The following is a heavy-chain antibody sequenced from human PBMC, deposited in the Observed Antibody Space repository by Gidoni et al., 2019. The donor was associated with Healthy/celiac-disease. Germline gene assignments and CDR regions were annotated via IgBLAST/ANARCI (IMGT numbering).Heavy chain of an antibody. CDR3: ARGAGRVVVAANGMDV. CDR1: GFTFSSYD. J-gene: IGHJ6*02. V-gene: IGHV3-13*04. CDR2: IGTAGDT. Sequence: EVQLVESGGGLVQPGGSLRLSCAASGFTFSSYDMHWVLQATGKGLEWVSAIGTAGDTYYPGSVKGRFTISRENAKNSLYLQMNSLRAGDTAVYYCARGAGRVVVAANGMDVWGQGTTVTVSS. D-gene: IGHD2-15*01.